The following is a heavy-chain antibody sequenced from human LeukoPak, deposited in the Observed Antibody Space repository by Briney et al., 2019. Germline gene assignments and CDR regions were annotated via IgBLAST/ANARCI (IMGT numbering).Heavy chain of an antibody. CDR2: IKQDGSEK. J-gene: IGHJ4*02. CDR3: ARDGGSPMVPVDY. Sequence: GGSLRLSCAASGFTFSSYWMSWVRQAPGKGLEWVANIKQDGSEKYYVDSVKGRFTISRDNAKNSLYLQMNSLRAEDTAVYYCARDGGSPMVPVDYWGQGTLVTVSS. CDR1: GFTFSSYW. D-gene: IGHD3-10*01. V-gene: IGHV3-7*01.